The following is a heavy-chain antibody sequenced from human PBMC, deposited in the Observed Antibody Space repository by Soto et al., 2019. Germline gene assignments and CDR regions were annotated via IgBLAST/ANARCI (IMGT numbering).Heavy chain of an antibody. CDR1: GYTFTSYA. V-gene: IGHV1-3*01. CDR3: AFGPATSGFDY. J-gene: IGHJ4*02. D-gene: IGHD3-16*01. Sequence: QVQLVQSGSEVKKPGASVKVSCEASGYTFTSYAIHWVRQAPGQRPEWMGWVSAANGNTRYSQKFQDRVTITSDTSASTAYVELSSLRPEDTAVYYCAFGPATSGFDYWGQGTLVTVSS. CDR2: VSAANGNT.